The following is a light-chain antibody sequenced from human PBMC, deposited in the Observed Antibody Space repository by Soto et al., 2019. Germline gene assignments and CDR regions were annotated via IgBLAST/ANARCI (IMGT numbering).Light chain of an antibody. J-gene: IGLJ2*01. V-gene: IGLV6-57*04. CDR3: QSYDSSNQGVV. Sequence: NFLLTQPHSVSESPGKTVTISCTRSRGSIASNYVQWYQQRPGSAPTTVIYEDNQRPSGVPDRFSGSIDSSSNSASLTISGLKNDYEADYYCQSYDSSNQGVVFGGGTKLTVL. CDR1: RGSIASNY. CDR2: EDN.